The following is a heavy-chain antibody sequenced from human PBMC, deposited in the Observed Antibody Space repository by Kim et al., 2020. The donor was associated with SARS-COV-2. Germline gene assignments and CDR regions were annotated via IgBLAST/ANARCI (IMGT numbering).Heavy chain of an antibody. V-gene: IGHV3-53*04. Sequence: YADSVKGRFTISRHNSKNTLYLQMNSLRAEDTAVYYCARMSGDSYGYLDYWGQGTLVTVSS. CDR3: ARMSGDSYGYLDY. D-gene: IGHD5-18*01. J-gene: IGHJ4*02.